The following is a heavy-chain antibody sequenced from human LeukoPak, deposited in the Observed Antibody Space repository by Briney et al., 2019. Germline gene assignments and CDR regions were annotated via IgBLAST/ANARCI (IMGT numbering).Heavy chain of an antibody. CDR3: ARQRADSSSWDDENWFDP. Sequence: PSETLSLTCTVSGGSISSYYWSWIRQPPGKGLEWIGYIYYSGSTNYNPSLKSRVTISVDTSKNQFSLKLSSVTAADTAVYYCARQRADSSSWDDENWFDPWGQGTLSPSPQ. V-gene: IGHV4-59*08. J-gene: IGHJ5*02. CDR2: IYYSGST. CDR1: GGSISSYY. D-gene: IGHD6-13*01.